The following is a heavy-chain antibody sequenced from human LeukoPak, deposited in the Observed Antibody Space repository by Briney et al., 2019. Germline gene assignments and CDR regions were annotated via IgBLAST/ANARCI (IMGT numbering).Heavy chain of an antibody. J-gene: IGHJ6*03. V-gene: IGHV1-46*01. D-gene: IGHD7-27*01. Sequence: GASVKVSCKASGYTFTSYYMHWVRQAPGQGLEWMGMINPSGGSTSYAQKFQGRVTMTRDMSTSTVYMDLTTLTSDDTAVYFCARAPGDDDFYYYHYIDVWGQGTTVTVSS. CDR3: ARAPGDDDFYYYHYIDV. CDR1: GYTFTSYY. CDR2: INPSGGST.